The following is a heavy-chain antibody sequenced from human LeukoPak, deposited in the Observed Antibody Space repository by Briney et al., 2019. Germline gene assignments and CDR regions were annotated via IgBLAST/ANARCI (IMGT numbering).Heavy chain of an antibody. J-gene: IGHJ4*02. CDR2: FDPEDGET. CDR1: GYTLTELS. Sequence: GASVKVSCKVSGYTLTELSTHWVRQAPGKGLEWMGRFDPEDGETIYAQTLQGGVTMTEDTSTDTAYMELSSLRSEDTAVYYCATEALDDSDSYFEYWGQGTLVTVSS. D-gene: IGHD3-10*01. CDR3: ATEALDDSDSYFEY. V-gene: IGHV1-24*01.